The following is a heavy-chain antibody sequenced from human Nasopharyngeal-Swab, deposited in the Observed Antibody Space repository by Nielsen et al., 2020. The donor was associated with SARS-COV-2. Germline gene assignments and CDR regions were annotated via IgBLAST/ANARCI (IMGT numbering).Heavy chain of an antibody. Sequence: LETLSLTCTVSGGSISSYYWSWIRQPPGKGLEWIGYIYYSGSTNYNPSLKSRVTISVDTSKNQFSLKLSSVTAADTAVYYCARFLGDSSGYYYGMDVWGQGTTVTVSS. CDR1: GGSISSYY. CDR3: ARFLGDSSGYYYGMDV. D-gene: IGHD3-22*01. V-gene: IGHV4-59*01. J-gene: IGHJ6*02. CDR2: IYYSGST.